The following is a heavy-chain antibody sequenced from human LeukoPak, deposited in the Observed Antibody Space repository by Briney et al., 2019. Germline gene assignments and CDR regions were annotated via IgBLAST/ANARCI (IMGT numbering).Heavy chain of an antibody. Sequence: GGSLRLSCAASGFTFSSYEMNWVRQAPGKGLERVAYISSSGSTIYYADSVKGRFTISRDNAKNSLYLQMNSLRAEDTAVYYCAREGSGWYVGGNWFDPWGQGTLVTVSS. CDR3: AREGSGWYVGGNWFDP. D-gene: IGHD6-19*01. CDR2: ISSSGSTI. V-gene: IGHV3-48*03. CDR1: GFTFSSYE. J-gene: IGHJ5*02.